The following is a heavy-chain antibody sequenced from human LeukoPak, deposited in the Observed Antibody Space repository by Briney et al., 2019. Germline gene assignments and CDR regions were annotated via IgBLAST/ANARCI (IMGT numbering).Heavy chain of an antibody. V-gene: IGHV3-33*03. J-gene: IGHJ4*02. CDR3: AKPTWGSGSFLIDF. Sequence: PGRALRLSCVASGVSFSNHGMHWVRQAPGRGLEWVAVIWNDGSYEHYTDSVKGRFTISRDNSENTLFLRLNSLRPEDTAVYYCAKPTWGSGSFLIDFWGQGTLVTVSS. CDR2: IWNDGSYE. D-gene: IGHD1-26*01. CDR1: GVSFSNHG.